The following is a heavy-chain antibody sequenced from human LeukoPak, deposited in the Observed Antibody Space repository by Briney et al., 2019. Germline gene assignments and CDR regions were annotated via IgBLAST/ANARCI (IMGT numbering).Heavy chain of an antibody. J-gene: IGHJ4*02. CDR3: AKEPYYDSNGYLDY. V-gene: IGHV3-9*01. CDR2: INWNSGSI. D-gene: IGHD3-22*01. Sequence: GRSLRLSCAASGFTFDDYAMRWVRQAPGKGLEWVSGINWNSGSIGYADSVKGRFTISRDNAKNSLYLQMNSLRAEDTALYYCAKEPYYDSNGYLDYWGQGTLVTVSS. CDR1: GFTFDDYA.